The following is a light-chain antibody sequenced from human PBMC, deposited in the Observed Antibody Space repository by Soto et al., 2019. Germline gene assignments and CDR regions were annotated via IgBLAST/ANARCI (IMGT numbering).Light chain of an antibody. J-gene: IGKJ1*01. CDR2: KAS. V-gene: IGKV1-5*03. Sequence: DIQMTQSPSTLSASVGDRVTITCRASQSISSWLAWYQQKPGKAPKLLIYKASSLESGVPSRFSGSGSGTEFTLTISSLQSDDFATYYCQQYDNYLTFGRGTKVDIK. CDR1: QSISSW. CDR3: QQYDNYLT.